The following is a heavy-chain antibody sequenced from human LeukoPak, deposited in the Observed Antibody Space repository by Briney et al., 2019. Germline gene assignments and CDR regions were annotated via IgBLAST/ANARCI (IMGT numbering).Heavy chain of an antibody. Sequence: SETLSLTCTVSGGSISSSSYYWGWIRQPPGQGLEWIGSLFYTGSTNYSPSLRSRVTISLDTSKNQFSLKLTSVTAADTAVYYCARRTVAGPGAVYWGQGTLVIASS. CDR1: GGSISSSSYY. D-gene: IGHD6-19*01. CDR2: LFYTGST. J-gene: IGHJ4*02. V-gene: IGHV4-39*01. CDR3: ARRTVAGPGAVY.